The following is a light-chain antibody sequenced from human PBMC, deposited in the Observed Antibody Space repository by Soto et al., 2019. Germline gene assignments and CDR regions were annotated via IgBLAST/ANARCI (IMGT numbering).Light chain of an antibody. V-gene: IGKV3-20*01. CDR1: QSVISTD. CDR2: AAS. J-gene: IGKJ4*01. CDR3: QQYGNALS. Sequence: EIVLMQSPGTLSLSPGERATLSCRASQSVISTDLAWYQQKPGQAPRLLVYAASSRASGIPDRFSGSGSGTDFSLTISRLEPEDFAVYVCQQYGNALSFGGGTKVDIK.